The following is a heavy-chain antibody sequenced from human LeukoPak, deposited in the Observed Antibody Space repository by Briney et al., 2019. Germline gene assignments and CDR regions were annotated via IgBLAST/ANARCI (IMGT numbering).Heavy chain of an antibody. CDR1: GFTVSSNL. CDR3: AKDRVGANYYDFWSGHEMDV. CDR2: SYSAGAT. Sequence: GGSLTLSCAASGFTVSSNLMTWVRQSPGRGLEWLSSSYSAGATYYADSVKGRFTISRDNAKNSLYLQMNSLRAEDTAVYYCAKDRVGANYYDFWSGHEMDVWGKGTTVTVSS. J-gene: IGHJ6*04. V-gene: IGHV3-53*01. D-gene: IGHD3-3*01.